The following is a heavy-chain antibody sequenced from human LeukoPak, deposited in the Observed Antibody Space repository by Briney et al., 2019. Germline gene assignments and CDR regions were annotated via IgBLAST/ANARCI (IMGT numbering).Heavy chain of an antibody. Sequence: GGSLRLSCAASGFTFSSYSMSWVRQAPGKGLEWVSSISSRSGYIYYADSVKGRFTISRDNAKNSLHLQMNSLRAEDTAVYYCARGAHDDVWGSYRYTEFDYWGQGTLVTVSS. V-gene: IGHV3-21*01. J-gene: IGHJ4*02. CDR2: ISSRSGYI. CDR3: ARGAHDDVWGSYRYTEFDY. D-gene: IGHD3-16*02. CDR1: GFTFSSYS.